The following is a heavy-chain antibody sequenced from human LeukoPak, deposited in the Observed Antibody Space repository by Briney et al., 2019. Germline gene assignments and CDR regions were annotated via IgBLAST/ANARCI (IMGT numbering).Heavy chain of an antibody. CDR2: IIPIFGTA. CDR3: AREDSSGWSRFDY. V-gene: IGHV1-69*05. J-gene: IGHJ4*02. CDR1: GGTFISYA. D-gene: IGHD6-19*01. Sequence: GASVKVSCKASGGTFISYAISWVRQAPGQGLEWMGRIIPIFGTANYAQKFQGRVTITTDESTSTAYMELSSLRSEDTAVYYCAREDSSGWSRFDYWGQGTLVTVSS.